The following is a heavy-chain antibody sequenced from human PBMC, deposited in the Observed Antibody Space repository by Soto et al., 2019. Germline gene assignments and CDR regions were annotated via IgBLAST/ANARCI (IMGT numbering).Heavy chain of an antibody. CDR3: AGGTPLGYCTGGSCYGC. J-gene: IGHJ4*02. CDR1: GGSISSTSSY. V-gene: IGHV4-39*01. Sequence: SETLSLTCTVSGGSISSTSSYWGWIRQPLGKGLEWIGSIYYSGSTYYNPSLKSRVTISVDTSKNQLSLKLSSVTAADTAVYYCAGGTPLGYCTGGSCYGCWGQGTLVTVSS. D-gene: IGHD2-15*01. CDR2: IYYSGST.